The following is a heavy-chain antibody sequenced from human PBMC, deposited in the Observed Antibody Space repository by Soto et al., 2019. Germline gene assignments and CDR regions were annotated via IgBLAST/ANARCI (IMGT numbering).Heavy chain of an antibody. V-gene: IGHV1-69*08. Sequence: HVQLVQSGAEMKKPGSSVKVSCQASRDTFTSHTITWVRQDPGQGLAWVGRIIPMLGITDYAQGLQGRVTITADKSTSPAYMELRNLRSEDTALYSCARDPYCSTATCFWYMDVWGGGTTVIVSS. CDR1: RDTFTSHT. J-gene: IGHJ6*03. CDR3: ARDPYCSTATCFWYMDV. D-gene: IGHD2-2*01. CDR2: IIPMLGIT.